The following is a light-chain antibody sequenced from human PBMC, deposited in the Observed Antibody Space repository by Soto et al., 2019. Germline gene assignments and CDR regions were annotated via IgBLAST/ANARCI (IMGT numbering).Light chain of an antibody. CDR1: QSLVYSDGNTY. V-gene: IGKV2-30*01. CDR3: MQGRHWPPWT. J-gene: IGKJ1*01. CDR2: MVS. Sequence: DVVMTQSPLSLPVTLGQPASISCKSSQSLVYSDGNTYLSWFHQRPGQSPRRLIYMVSNRDSGVPDRFSGSGSGTDFTLKISSVEAEDVGIYYCMQGRHWPPWTFGQGTKVDIK.